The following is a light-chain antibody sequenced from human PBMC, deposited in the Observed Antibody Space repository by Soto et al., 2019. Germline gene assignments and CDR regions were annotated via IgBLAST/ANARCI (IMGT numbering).Light chain of an antibody. J-gene: IGKJ1*01. V-gene: IGKV3-20*01. CDR3: QQYGSSPT. CDR1: QSVSSN. CDR2: GAS. Sequence: EIVLTQSPSTLSVSPGERATLSCRASQSVSSNLAWYQQQRGQAPRLLIYGASTRATGIPARFSGSGSGTDFTLTINRLEPEDFAVYYCQQYGSSPTFGLGTKVDIK.